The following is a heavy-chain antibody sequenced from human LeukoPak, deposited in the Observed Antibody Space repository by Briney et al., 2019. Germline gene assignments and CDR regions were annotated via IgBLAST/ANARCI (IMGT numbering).Heavy chain of an antibody. CDR1: GFTFSTSW. D-gene: IGHD5-18*01. Sequence: QPGGSLRLSCAAPGFTFSTSWMSWVRQAPGGGVEWVANIKQDVSETYSVDSVKGRFTNSRDNAKNSLYLQMNSLRAEDTAVYYCARDLGRLETAPHYCGQGTLVTVSS. CDR2: IKQDVSET. CDR3: ARDLGRLETAPHY. V-gene: IGHV3-7*01. J-gene: IGHJ4*02.